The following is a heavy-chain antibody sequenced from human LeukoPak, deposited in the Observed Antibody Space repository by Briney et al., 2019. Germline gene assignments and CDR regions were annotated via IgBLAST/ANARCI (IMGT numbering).Heavy chain of an antibody. V-gene: IGHV3-13*01. D-gene: IGHD2-15*01. CDR3: ARGIRRGYCSGGSCSPPWYYYGMDV. J-gene: IGHJ6*02. CDR2: IGTAGDT. Sequence: GGSLRLSCAASGFTFSSYDMHWVRQATGKGLEWVSAIGTAGDTYYPGSVKGRFTISRENAKNSLYLQMNSLRAGDTAVYYCARGIRRGYCSGGSCSPPWYYYGMDVWGQGTTVTVSS. CDR1: GFTFSSYD.